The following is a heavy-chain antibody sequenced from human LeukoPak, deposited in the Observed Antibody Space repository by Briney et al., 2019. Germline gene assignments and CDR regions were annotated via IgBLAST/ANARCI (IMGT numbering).Heavy chain of an antibody. CDR2: ISWDGGYT. J-gene: IGHJ6*02. V-gene: IGHV3-43*01. D-gene: IGHD3-10*01. Sequence: GGSLRLSCAASGFTFDDYTMHWVRQAPGKGLEWVSLISWDGGYTYYADSVKGRFTISRDNSKNCLYLQMNSLRAEDTAVYYCAKDAYYGYDDYYGMDVWGQGTTVTVSS. CDR1: GFTFDDYT. CDR3: AKDAYYGYDDYYGMDV.